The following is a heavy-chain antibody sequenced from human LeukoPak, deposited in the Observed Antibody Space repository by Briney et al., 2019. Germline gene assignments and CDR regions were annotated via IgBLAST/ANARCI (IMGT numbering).Heavy chain of an antibody. J-gene: IGHJ4*02. CDR2: ISYDGSNK. D-gene: IGHD3-3*01. Sequence: GGSLRLSCAASGFTFSSYGMHWVRQAPGKGLEWVAVISYDGSNKYYADSVKGRFTISRDNSKNTLYLQMNSLRAEDTAVYYCAKDSYYDFWSGYWRHFDYWGQGTLVTVSS. CDR1: GFTFSSYG. CDR3: AKDSYYDFWSGYWRHFDY. V-gene: IGHV3-30*18.